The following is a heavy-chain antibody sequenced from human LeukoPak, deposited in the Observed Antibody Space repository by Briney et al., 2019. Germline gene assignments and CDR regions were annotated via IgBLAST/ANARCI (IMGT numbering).Heavy chain of an antibody. CDR3: AKDAQRGFDYSNSLQN. CDR2: IWSDGTNK. Sequence: GGSLRLSCAATGFTFNHYGMHWVRQVPGKGLEWVAVIWSDGTNKYYGDSVKGRFTISRVDSENTVYLQMNSLRPEDTGVYYCAKDAQRGFDYSNSLQNWGQGTPVTVST. D-gene: IGHD4-11*01. CDR1: GFTFNHYG. J-gene: IGHJ4*02. V-gene: IGHV3-33*06.